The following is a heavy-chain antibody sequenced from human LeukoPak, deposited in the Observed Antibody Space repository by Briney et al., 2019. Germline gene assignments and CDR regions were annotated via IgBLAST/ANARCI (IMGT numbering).Heavy chain of an antibody. CDR1: GFSFSNYV. Sequence: GGSLRLSCAASGFSFSNYVMSWVRQDPGKGLEWVSTISVTGDSIYYADSVKGRFTISRDSSKNTLYLQMNSLRADDTAVYYCAKVERFSHWGQGTLVTVSS. V-gene: IGHV3-23*01. CDR2: ISVTGDSI. J-gene: IGHJ5*02. CDR3: AKVERFSH.